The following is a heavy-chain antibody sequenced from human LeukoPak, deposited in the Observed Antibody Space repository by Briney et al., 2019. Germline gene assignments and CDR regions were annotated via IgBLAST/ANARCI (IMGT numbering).Heavy chain of an antibody. Sequence: GGSLRLSCAASGFPVSSNYMSWVRQAPGKGLEWVSVIYSGGSTYYADSVKGRFTISRDNSKNTLYLQMNSLRAEDTAVYYCASDSSGWYGEDDYWGQGTLVTVSS. CDR2: IYSGGST. CDR1: GFPVSSNY. J-gene: IGHJ4*02. D-gene: IGHD6-19*01. CDR3: ASDSSGWYGEDDY. V-gene: IGHV3-53*01.